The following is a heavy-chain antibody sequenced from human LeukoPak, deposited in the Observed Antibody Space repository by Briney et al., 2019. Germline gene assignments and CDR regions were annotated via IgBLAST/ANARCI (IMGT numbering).Heavy chain of an antibody. CDR2: IKQDGSEK. CDR1: GFIFSTYW. V-gene: IGHV3-7*01. J-gene: IGHJ3*02. CDR3: ARDEFI. Sequence: GGSLRLSCAASGFIFSTYWMSWVRQAPGKGLEWVAIIKQDGSEKYYVDSVRGRFTISRDNAKSSLYLQMNSLRAEDTAFYYCARDEFIWGQGTMVTVSS.